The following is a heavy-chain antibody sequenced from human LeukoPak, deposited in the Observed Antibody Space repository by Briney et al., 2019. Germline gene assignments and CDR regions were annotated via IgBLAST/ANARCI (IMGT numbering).Heavy chain of an antibody. CDR2: INPSGDST. V-gene: IGHV1-46*01. CDR1: GYTFTSNH. CDR3: AKIAARDTGEGY. Sequence: ASVKVSCKASGYTFTSNHIHWGRQAPGQGLEWMGVINPSGDSTSYAPNFQGRVTVTRDTSTSTVYMELSSLRSEDTAIYYCAKIAARDTGEGYWGQGTLVTVSS. J-gene: IGHJ4*02. D-gene: IGHD6-6*01.